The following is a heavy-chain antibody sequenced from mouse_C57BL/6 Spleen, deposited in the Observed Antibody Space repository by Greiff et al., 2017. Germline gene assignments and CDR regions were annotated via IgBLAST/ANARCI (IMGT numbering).Heavy chain of an antibody. J-gene: IGHJ2*01. D-gene: IGHD1-1*01. V-gene: IGHV1-72*01. Sequence: QVQLQQPGAELVKPGASVKMSCKASGYTFTSYWMNWVKQRPGRGLEWIGRSDPNSGGTKYKEKFKSKATLTVDKPSSTAYLQRSSLTSEDSAVYYDARDSSGYVYFDYWGQGTTLTVSS. CDR2: SDPNSGGT. CDR1: GYTFTSYW. CDR3: ARDSSGYVYFDY.